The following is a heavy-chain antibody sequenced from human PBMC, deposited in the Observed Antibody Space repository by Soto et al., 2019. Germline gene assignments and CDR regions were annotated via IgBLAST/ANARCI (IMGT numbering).Heavy chain of an antibody. V-gene: IGHV4-4*02. CDR2: IHHSGTT. CDR3: ARQELELDWFDR. Sequence: QVQLQESGPGLLQPAGTLSLTCTVSGGSVTSRNWWIWVRQPPGKGLEWIGAIHHSGTTDYNPSLKSRATISVDTSKTHFSLRLTSVTAADTALDYCARQELELDWFDRWGQGTLVSVSS. D-gene: IGHD1-7*01. J-gene: IGHJ5*02. CDR1: GGSVTSRNW.